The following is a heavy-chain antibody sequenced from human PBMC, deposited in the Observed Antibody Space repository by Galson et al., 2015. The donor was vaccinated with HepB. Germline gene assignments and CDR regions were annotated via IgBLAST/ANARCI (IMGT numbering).Heavy chain of an antibody. CDR1: GFTFSNAW. V-gene: IGHV3-15*01. CDR3: TTHKRLLWFGESSNYFDY. Sequence: SLRLSCAASGFTFSNAWMSWVRQAPGKGLEWVGRIKSKTDGGTTDYAAPVKGRFTISRDDSKNTLYLQMNSLKTEDTAVYYCTTHKRLLWFGESSNYFDYWGQGTLVTVSS. D-gene: IGHD3-10*01. CDR2: IKSKTDGGTT. J-gene: IGHJ4*02.